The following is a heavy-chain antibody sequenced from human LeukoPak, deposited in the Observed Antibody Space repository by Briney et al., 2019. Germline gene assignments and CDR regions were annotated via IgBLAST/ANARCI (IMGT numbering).Heavy chain of an antibody. CDR3: TRLNDSSDYLYDSYGMDV. Sequence: PGGSLKLSCAASGFSFSGSALHWVRQASGKRLEWVGRIRSKASSFATAYAASVKGRFAISRDDSKNTAYLQMNSLKTEDTAVYYCTRLNDSSDYLYDSYGMDVWGQGTTVTVSS. V-gene: IGHV3-73*01. CDR1: GFSFSGSA. J-gene: IGHJ6*02. D-gene: IGHD3-22*01. CDR2: IRSKASSFAT.